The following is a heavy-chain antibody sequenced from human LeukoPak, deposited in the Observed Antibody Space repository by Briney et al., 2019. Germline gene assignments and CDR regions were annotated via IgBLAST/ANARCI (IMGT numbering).Heavy chain of an antibody. V-gene: IGHV3-30*03. Sequence: GGSLRPSCAASGFTFSSYGMHWVRQAPGKGLESVAVISYDGSNKYYADSVKGRFTISRDNSKNTLYLQMNSLRAEDAAVYYCARADYYDSSGYPICYWGQGTLVTVSS. CDR2: ISYDGSNK. CDR1: GFTFSSYG. J-gene: IGHJ4*02. CDR3: ARADYYDSSGYPICY. D-gene: IGHD3-22*01.